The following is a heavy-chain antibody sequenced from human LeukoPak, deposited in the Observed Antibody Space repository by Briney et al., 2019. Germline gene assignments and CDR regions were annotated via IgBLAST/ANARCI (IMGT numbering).Heavy chain of an antibody. CDR3: ARVGTGSWYFDL. D-gene: IGHD3-10*01. CDR1: GFTFSNNW. Sequence: GGSLSFSCAASGFTFSNNWWHGVRQAPGKGWVWVSRINPDGGRISYADSVQGRFTISRDNAKNTVYLQMNSLRAEDTAVYYCARVGTGSWYFDLWGRGTLVTFSS. CDR2: INPDGGRI. V-gene: IGHV3-74*01. J-gene: IGHJ2*01.